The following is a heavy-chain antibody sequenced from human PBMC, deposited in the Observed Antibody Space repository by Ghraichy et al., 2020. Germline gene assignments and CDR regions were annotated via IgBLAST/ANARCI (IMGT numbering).Heavy chain of an antibody. D-gene: IGHD6-13*01. CDR1: VGSISSYY. J-gene: IGHJ6*04. V-gene: IGHV4-59*01. CDR3: ASDGILLAAAAKGYYYYVMDV. Sequence: SATLSLTCTDSVGSISSYYWRWIRQPLVKGLEWMGCIYYSGSTNYNTSLQSRVTISVDTSKNQFSLKLSSVTAEDTAVYYCASDGILLAAAAKGYYYYVMDVWGEGTTLNVSS. CDR2: IYYSGST.